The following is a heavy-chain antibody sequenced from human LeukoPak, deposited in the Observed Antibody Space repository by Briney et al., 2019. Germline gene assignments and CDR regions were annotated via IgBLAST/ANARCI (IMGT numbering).Heavy chain of an antibody. J-gene: IGHJ4*02. V-gene: IGHV4-28*05. D-gene: IGHD6-19*01. Sequence: PSDTLSLTCAVSGYSISSSNWWVWIRQPPGKGLEWIGYIYYSGSIYYNPSLKSRVTMSVDTSKNQFSLKLSSVTAVDTAVYYCAITPQNSSGWSDYWGQGTLVTVSS. CDR2: IYYSGSI. CDR1: GYSISSSNW. CDR3: AITPQNSSGWSDY.